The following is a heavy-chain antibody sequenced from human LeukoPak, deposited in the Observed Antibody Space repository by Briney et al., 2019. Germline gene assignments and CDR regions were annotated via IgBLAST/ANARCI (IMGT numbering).Heavy chain of an antibody. CDR3: TRDVASSTYHFDSSGLLDY. CDR2: INEDGSKK. D-gene: IGHD3-22*01. J-gene: IGHJ4*02. CDR1: GFTFSSYW. V-gene: IGHV3-7*01. Sequence: GGSLRLSCAASGFTFSSYWMSWVRQAPGKGLEGVANINEDGSKKYYVDSVKGRLTISRDNAEKSLYLQMDSLRGEDTAVYYCTRDVASSTYHFDSSGLLDYWGQGTLVTVSS.